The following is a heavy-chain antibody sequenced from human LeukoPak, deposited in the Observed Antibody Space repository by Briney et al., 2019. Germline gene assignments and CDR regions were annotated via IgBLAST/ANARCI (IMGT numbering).Heavy chain of an antibody. Sequence: ASVKVSCKASGYTFTSYDINWVRQATGQGLEWMGWIKPNSGNTGYAQKFQGRVTMTRNTSISTAYMELSSLRSEDTAVYYCARDIVVVVPYGMDVWGQGTTVTVSS. CDR3: ARDIVVVVPYGMDV. CDR1: GYTFTSYD. J-gene: IGHJ6*02. D-gene: IGHD2-15*01. V-gene: IGHV1-8*01. CDR2: IKPNSGNT.